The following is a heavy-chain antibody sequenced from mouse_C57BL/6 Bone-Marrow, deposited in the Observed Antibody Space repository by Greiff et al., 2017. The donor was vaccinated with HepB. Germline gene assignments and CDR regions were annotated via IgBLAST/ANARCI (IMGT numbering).Heavy chain of an antibody. CDR2: IDPSDSYT. CDR1: GYTFTSYW. CDR3: AYYGFHYYAMDY. Sequence: QVQLQQPGAELVRPGTSVKLSCKASGYTFTSYWMHWVKQRPGQGLEWIGVIDPSDSYTNYNQKFKGKATLTVDTSSSTAYMQLSSLTSEDSAVYYCAYYGFHYYAMDYWGQGTSVTVSS. J-gene: IGHJ4*01. D-gene: IGHD1-1*02. V-gene: IGHV1-59*01.